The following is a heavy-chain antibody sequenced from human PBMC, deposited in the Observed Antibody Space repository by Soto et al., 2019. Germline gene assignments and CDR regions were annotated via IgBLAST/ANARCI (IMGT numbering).Heavy chain of an antibody. V-gene: IGHV3-33*01. CDR3: ARDRSVEVLCFGEFDAFDI. J-gene: IGHJ3*02. D-gene: IGHD3-10*01. Sequence: GGSLRLSCAASGFTFSSYGMHWVRQAPGKGLEWVAVIWYDGSNKYYADSVKGRFTISRDNSKNTLYLQMNSLRAEDTAVYYCARDRSVEVLCFGEFDAFDIWGQGTMVTVSS. CDR1: GFTFSSYG. CDR2: IWYDGSNK.